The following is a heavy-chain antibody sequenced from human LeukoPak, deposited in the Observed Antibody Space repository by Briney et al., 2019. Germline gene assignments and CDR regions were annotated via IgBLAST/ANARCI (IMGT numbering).Heavy chain of an antibody. CDR1: GYSFSSYW. V-gene: IGHV5-51*01. CDR3: ARPQDGCSSVTCLYYLDY. CDR2: IYPGDSDT. J-gene: IGHJ4*02. D-gene: IGHD2-2*01. Sequence: GESLKISCKGSGYSFSSYWIAWVRQMPGKGLEWMGVIYPGDSDTRYSPSFQGQVTMSADKSISTAYLQWSSLKTSDTATYYCARPQDGCSSVTCLYYLDYWGQGTLVTVSS.